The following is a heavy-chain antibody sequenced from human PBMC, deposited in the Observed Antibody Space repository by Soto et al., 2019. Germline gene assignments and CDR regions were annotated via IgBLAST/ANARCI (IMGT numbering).Heavy chain of an antibody. CDR2: INPNSGGT. D-gene: IGHD3-16*02. Sequence: ASVKVSCKASGYTFTGYYMHWVRQAPGQGLEWMGWINPNSGGTNYAQKFQGRVTMTRDTSISTAYMELSRLRSDDTAVYYCARDWSRRGEGYHYYYYGMDVWGQGTTVTV. CDR3: ARDWSRRGEGYHYYYYGMDV. V-gene: IGHV1-2*02. J-gene: IGHJ6*02. CDR1: GYTFTGYY.